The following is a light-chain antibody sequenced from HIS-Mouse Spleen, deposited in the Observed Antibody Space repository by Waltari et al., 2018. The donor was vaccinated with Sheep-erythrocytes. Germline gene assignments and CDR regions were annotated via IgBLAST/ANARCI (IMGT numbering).Light chain of an antibody. V-gene: IGKV1-33*01. CDR1: QDISNY. Sequence: DIQMTQSPSSLSASVRDRVTITCQASQDISNYLNWYQQKPGKAPKLLIYDASNLETGVPSRFSGSGSGTDFTFTISSLQPEDIATYYCQQYDNLSPSLTFGGGTKVEIK. CDR2: DAS. J-gene: IGKJ4*01. CDR3: QQYDNLSPSLT.